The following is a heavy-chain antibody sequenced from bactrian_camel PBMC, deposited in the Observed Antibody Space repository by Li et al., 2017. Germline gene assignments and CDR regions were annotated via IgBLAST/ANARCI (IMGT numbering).Heavy chain of an antibody. D-gene: IGHD6*01. CDR3: KADRGGGIWYVECFGN. J-gene: IGHJ6*01. V-gene: IGHV3S53*01. CDR1: TISFKDNC. Sequence: HVQLVESGGGSVQAGGSLRLSCSVSTISFKDNCIDWFRQSGGKEREAVAVLTRGGLTYYTDSVKDRFTISRDTAKMMLYLQMNGLKPEDTAMYYCKADRGGGIWYVECFGNWGQGTQVTVS. CDR2: LTRGGLT.